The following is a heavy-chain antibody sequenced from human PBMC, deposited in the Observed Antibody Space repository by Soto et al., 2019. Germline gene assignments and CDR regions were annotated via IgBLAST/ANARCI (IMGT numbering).Heavy chain of an antibody. V-gene: IGHV4-30-4*01. Sequence: QVQLQESGPGLVKPSQTLSLTCTVSGGSISSGDYYWSWIRQPPGKGLEWIGYIYYSGSTYYNPSLMSRVTISVDTSKNQFSLKLSSVTAADTAVYYCAGDRLVPAATYYYYYGMDVWGQGTTVTVSS. CDR1: GGSISSGDYY. CDR3: AGDRLVPAATYYYYYGMDV. CDR2: IYYSGST. D-gene: IGHD2-2*01. J-gene: IGHJ6*02.